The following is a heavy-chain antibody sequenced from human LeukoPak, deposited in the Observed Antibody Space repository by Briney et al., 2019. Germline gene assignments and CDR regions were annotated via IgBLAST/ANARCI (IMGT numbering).Heavy chain of an antibody. CDR3: ARPTSSGWYGD. V-gene: IGHV4-4*09. D-gene: IGHD6-19*01. CDR1: GGSISSYY. CDR2: IYTSGST. Sequence: SETLPLTCTVSGGSISSYYWTWIRQPPGKGLEWIGYIYTSGSTNYNPSLKSRVTISVDTSKNQFSLKLSSVTAADTAVYYCARPTSSGWYGDWGQGTLVTVSS. J-gene: IGHJ4*02.